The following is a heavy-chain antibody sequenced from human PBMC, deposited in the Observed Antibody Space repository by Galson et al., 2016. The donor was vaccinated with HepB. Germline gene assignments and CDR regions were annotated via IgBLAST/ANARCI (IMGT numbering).Heavy chain of an antibody. J-gene: IGHJ6*02. V-gene: IGHV6-1*01. D-gene: IGHD1-1*01. CDR3: AKHTPMPTVYYGVDV. CDR1: GDSVSSNSAA. CDR2: TFYRSQWHY. Sequence: CAISGDSVSSNSAAWNWVRQSPSRGLEWLGKTFYRSQWHYNYGASVRGRITISPDTANNHFSLQLTSVTPEDTAVYYCAKHTPMPTVYYGVDVWGQGTTVTVAS.